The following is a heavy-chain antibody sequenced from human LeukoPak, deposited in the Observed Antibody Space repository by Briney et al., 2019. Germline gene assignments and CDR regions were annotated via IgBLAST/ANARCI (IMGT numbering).Heavy chain of an antibody. D-gene: IGHD5-18*01. CDR1: GYSFTSYW. CDR2: IDPSDSYT. V-gene: IGHV5-10-1*01. CDR3: ARHEGYSYDSDY. J-gene: IGHJ4*02. Sequence: GASLKISCKGSGYSFTSYWISWVRQMPGKGLEWMGRIDPSDSYTNYSPSFQGNVTISADKSISTAYLQWSSLKASDTAMYYCARHEGYSYDSDYWGQGTLVTVSS.